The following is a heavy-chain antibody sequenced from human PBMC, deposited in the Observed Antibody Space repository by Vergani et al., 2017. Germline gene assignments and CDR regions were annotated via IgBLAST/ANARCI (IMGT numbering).Heavy chain of an antibody. CDR2: ISKDGTHD. CDR3: TTAWGLYYLHGEYFQY. Sequence: QVSLVESGGGVVQPGRSLTLTCSASGFGFKNFAMHWVRQAPGKGLEWVATISKDGTHDYYEPSVRGRFAVSRDNSKNTLFLQMNSLKDEDTAVYYCTTAWGLYYLHGEYFQYWGRGTLVSVSS. V-gene: IGHV3-30*03. J-gene: IGHJ1*01. D-gene: IGHD3-10*01. CDR1: GFGFKNFA.